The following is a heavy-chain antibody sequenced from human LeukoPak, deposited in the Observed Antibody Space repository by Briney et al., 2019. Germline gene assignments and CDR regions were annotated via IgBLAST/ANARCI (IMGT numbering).Heavy chain of an antibody. CDR3: ARDERAARPNLDY. V-gene: IGHV3-21*01. CDR2: ISSTSTYI. J-gene: IGHJ4*02. CDR1: GFTFSSYS. Sequence: GGSLRLSCAASGFTFSSYSINWVRQAPGEGLEWVSSISSTSTYIYYADSVKGRFSISRDNAKNSVYLQMNSLRAEDTAVYYCARDERAARPNLDYWGQGVLVTVSS. D-gene: IGHD6-6*01.